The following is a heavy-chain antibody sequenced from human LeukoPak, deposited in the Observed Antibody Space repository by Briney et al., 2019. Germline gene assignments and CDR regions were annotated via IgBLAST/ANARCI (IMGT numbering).Heavy chain of an antibody. CDR3: ARATLPETHYYYYMDV. Sequence: ASVKVSCKASGYTFTSYYMHWVRQAPGQGLEWMGIINPSGGSTSYAQKFQGRVTMTRDMSTSTVYMELSSLRSEDTAVYYCARATLPETHYYYYMDVWGKGTTVTVSS. V-gene: IGHV1-46*01. J-gene: IGHJ6*03. CDR1: GYTFTSYY. CDR2: INPSGGST.